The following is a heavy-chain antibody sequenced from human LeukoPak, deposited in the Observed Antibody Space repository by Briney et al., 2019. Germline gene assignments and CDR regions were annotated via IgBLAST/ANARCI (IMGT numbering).Heavy chain of an antibody. D-gene: IGHD5-18*01. V-gene: IGHV1-8*03. CDR1: GYTSTGYI. CDR3: ARGAGYSYGHSYYFDY. CDR2: INPNSGNT. Sequence: ASVKVSCKPPGYTSTGYIINGGRQALGQGLGWMGWINPNSGNTGYAQKFQGRVTITRNTSISTAYMELSSLRSEDTAVYYCARGAGYSYGHSYYFDYWGQGTLVTVSS. J-gene: IGHJ4*02.